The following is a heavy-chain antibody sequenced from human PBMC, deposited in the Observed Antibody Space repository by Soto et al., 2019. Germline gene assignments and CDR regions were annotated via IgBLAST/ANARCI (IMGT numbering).Heavy chain of an antibody. CDR2: INSDGSST. Sequence: GGSLRLSCATSGFTFISYWMHWVRQAPGKGLVWVSRINSDGSSTSYADSVKGRFTISRDDAKNTLYLQMNSLRAEDTAVYYCARGILPPDFDYWGQGTLVTVSS. D-gene: IGHD2-21*01. CDR3: ARGILPPDFDY. J-gene: IGHJ4*02. V-gene: IGHV3-74*01. CDR1: GFTFISYW.